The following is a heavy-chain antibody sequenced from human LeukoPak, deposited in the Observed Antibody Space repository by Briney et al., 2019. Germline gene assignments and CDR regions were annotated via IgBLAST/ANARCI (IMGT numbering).Heavy chain of an antibody. V-gene: IGHV1-18*01. J-gene: IGHJ4*02. CDR1: GGTFSTSG. CDR2: ISAYNGNT. D-gene: IGHD2-21*02. Sequence: GASVKVSCKASGGTFSTSGISWVRQAPGQGLEGRGWISAYNGNTNYAQKLQGRVTMTTDTSTSTAYMELRSLRSDDTAVYYCARGKEAYCGGDCYSHWGQGTLVTVSS. CDR3: ARGKEAYCGGDCYSH.